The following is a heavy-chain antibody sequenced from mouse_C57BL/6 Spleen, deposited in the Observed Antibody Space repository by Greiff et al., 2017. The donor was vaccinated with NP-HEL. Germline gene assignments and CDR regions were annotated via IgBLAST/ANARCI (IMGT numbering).Heavy chain of an antibody. CDR2: IRSKSSNYAT. CDR1: GFTFNTYA. Sequence: EVHLVESGGGLVQPKGSLKLSCAASGFTFNTYAMHWVRQAPGKGLEWVARIRSKSSNYATYYADSVKDRCTISRDDSQSMLYLQMNNLKTEDTAMYYCVRDGPNWDWFAYWGQGTLVTVSA. CDR3: VRDGPNWDWFAY. J-gene: IGHJ3*01. V-gene: IGHV10-3*01. D-gene: IGHD4-1*01.